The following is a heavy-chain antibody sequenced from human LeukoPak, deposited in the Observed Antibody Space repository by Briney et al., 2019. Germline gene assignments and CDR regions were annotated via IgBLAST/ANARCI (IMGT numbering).Heavy chain of an antibody. CDR3: ARHNGGNPGGAEYFQH. CDR1: GYTFTSYA. D-gene: IGHD4-23*01. Sequence: ASVKVSCKASGYTFTSYAMHWVRQAPGQRLEWMGWINAGNGNTKYSQEFQGRVTITRDTSASTAYMELSSLRSEDTAVYYCARHNGGNPGGAEYFQHWGRGTLVTVSS. J-gene: IGHJ1*01. CDR2: INAGNGNT. V-gene: IGHV1-3*01.